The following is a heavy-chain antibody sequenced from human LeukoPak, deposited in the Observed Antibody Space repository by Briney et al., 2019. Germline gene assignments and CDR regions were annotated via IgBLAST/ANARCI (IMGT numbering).Heavy chain of an antibody. CDR2: IIPIVGIT. Sequence: SVKVSCKASGGTFSSYTIHWVRQAPGQGLEWLGRIIPIVGITNHAQKFQGRVSITADKSTNIAYMELSSLRVEDTAVYYCAGGTPQLGWGQGTLVTVSS. CDR1: GGTFSSYT. D-gene: IGHD1/OR15-1a*01. V-gene: IGHV1-69*02. J-gene: IGHJ4*02. CDR3: AGGTPQLG.